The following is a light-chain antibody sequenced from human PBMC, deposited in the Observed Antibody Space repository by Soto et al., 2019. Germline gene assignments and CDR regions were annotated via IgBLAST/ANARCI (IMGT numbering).Light chain of an antibody. CDR2: ATS. Sequence: AIQMTQSPSSLSASVGDRVTITCRASQGIRNDLGWYQQKPGTAPKLLLYATSGIQSCDTLRFSGRGSGTEFTLTISSRHPEDFATYCSLQDYSYPLTFGQGTKVELK. J-gene: IGKJ1*01. CDR3: LQDYSYPLT. CDR1: QGIRND. V-gene: IGKV1-6*01.